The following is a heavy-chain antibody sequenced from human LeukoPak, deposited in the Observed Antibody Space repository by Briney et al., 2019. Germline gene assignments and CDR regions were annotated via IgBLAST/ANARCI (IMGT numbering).Heavy chain of an antibody. J-gene: IGHJ3*02. D-gene: IGHD2-21*02. CDR1: GFTFRSYE. CDR3: AREGCHCGGDCYPDAFDI. V-gene: IGHV3-48*03. Sequence: AGGSLTLSCGASGFTFRSYEMNWVGQAPRKGLEGMAYLSRSGRAFSYADSVKGRFTIARDNAKNSVYLEMNSLRAEDTAVYYCAREGCHCGGDCYPDAFDIWGQGTLVTVSS. CDR2: LSRSGRAF.